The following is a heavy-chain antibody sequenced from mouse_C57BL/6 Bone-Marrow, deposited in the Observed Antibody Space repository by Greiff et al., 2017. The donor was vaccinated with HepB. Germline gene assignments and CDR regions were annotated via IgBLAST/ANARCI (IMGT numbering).Heavy chain of an antibody. D-gene: IGHD4-1*01. Sequence: VKLQESGAELVKPGASVKLSCKASGYTFTEYTIHWVKQRSGQGLEWIGWFYPGSGSIKYNEKFKDKATLTADKASSTVYMELSRLTSEDSAVYFCARHAPNSPWFAYWGQGTLVTVSA. V-gene: IGHV1-62-2*01. CDR3: ARHAPNSPWFAY. J-gene: IGHJ3*01. CDR2: FYPGSGSI. CDR1: GYTFTEYT.